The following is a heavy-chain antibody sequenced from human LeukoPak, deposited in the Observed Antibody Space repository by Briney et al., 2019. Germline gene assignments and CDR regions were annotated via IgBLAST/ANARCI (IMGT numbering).Heavy chain of an antibody. CDR1: GYTFTGYY. CDR2: INPNSGGT. V-gene: IGHV1-2*02. J-gene: IGHJ5*02. Sequence: ASVKVSCKASGYTFTGYYMHWVRQAPGQGLEWMGWINPNSGGTNYAQKFQGRVTMTRDTSISTAYMELSRLRSDDTAVYYCARDQLVEGAYDCSSTSCYGEEWWFDPWGQGTLVTVSS. CDR3: ARDQLVEGAYDCSSTSCYGEEWWFDP. D-gene: IGHD2-2*01.